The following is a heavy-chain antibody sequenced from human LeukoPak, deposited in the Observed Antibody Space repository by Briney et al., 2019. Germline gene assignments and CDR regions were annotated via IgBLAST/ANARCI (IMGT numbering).Heavy chain of an antibody. CDR3: ARHELETTRTAGSPFDY. Sequence: SQTLSLTCTVSGGSISSGGYYWSWIRQPPGKGLEWIGSIYYSGNTYYNPSLKSRVTISVDTSKNQFSLNLSSVTASDTAVYSCARHELETTRTAGSPFDYWGQGTLVTVSS. J-gene: IGHJ4*02. V-gene: IGHV4-39*01. CDR2: IYYSGNT. CDR1: GGSISSGGYY. D-gene: IGHD1-1*01.